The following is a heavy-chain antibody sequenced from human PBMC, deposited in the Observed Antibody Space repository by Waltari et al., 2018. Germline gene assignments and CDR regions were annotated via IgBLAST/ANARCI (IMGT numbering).Heavy chain of an antibody. D-gene: IGHD5-12*01. CDR2: TYHSGST. V-gene: IGHV4-38-2*01. CDR1: GYSISSGYY. CDR3: ARTRGYSGYDYEYYFDY. J-gene: IGHJ4*02. Sequence: QVQLQESGPGLVKPSETLSLTCAVSGYSISSGYYWGWIRQPPGKGLEWIGSTYHSGSTYYNPSLKSRVTISVDTSKNQFSLKLSSVTAADTAVYYCARTRGYSGYDYEYYFDYWGQGTLVTVSS.